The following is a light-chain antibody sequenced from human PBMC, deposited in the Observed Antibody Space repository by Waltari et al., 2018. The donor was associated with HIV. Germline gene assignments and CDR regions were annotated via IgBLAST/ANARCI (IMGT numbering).Light chain of an antibody. J-gene: IGLJ2*01. CDR3: FSYAGNNFLL. CDR2: DVS. V-gene: IGLV2-8*01. Sequence: QSALTQPPSASGSPGQSVTISCAGTSSDIGLYHFVSWYTHHPGKAPKLMISDVSRRPSGVPDRFSGSKSGNTASLTVSGLQADDEATYYCFSYAGNNFLLFGGGTKLTVL. CDR1: SSDIGLYHF.